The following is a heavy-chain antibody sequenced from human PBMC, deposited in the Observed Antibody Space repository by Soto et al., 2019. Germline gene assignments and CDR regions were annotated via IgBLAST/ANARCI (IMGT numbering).Heavy chain of an antibody. Sequence: GGSLRLSCVASGFTFRNNAMNWVRQAPGKGLEWISDITSDGSKTHYADSVKGRFTISRDNSKNTLYLQMNSLRAEDTAVYYCAKDMRFGELLSYYYYGMDVWGQGTTVTVSS. CDR3: AKDMRFGELLSYYYYGMDV. V-gene: IGHV3-23*01. CDR1: GFTFRNNA. CDR2: ITSDGSKT. J-gene: IGHJ6*02. D-gene: IGHD3-10*01.